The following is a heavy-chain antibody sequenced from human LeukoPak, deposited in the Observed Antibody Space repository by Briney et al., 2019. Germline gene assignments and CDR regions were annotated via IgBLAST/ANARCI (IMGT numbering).Heavy chain of an antibody. CDR3: ASLHFYASEY. V-gene: IGHV3-7*05. D-gene: IGHD2/OR15-2a*01. Sequence: GGSLRLSCEASGLSFSDFWMTWVRQAPGKALEWVATIKEDGSRKYYVDSVKGRFTISRDNAKNSLYLHMNSVRAEDTAVYFWASLHFYASEYWGQGTLVTVSS. CDR2: IKEDGSRK. CDR1: GLSFSDFW. J-gene: IGHJ4*02.